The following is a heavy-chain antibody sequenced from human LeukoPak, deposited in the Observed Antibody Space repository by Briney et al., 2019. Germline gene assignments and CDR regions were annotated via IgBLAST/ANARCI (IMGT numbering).Heavy chain of an antibody. CDR1: GFTFSDHH. Sequence: GGSLRLSCAASGFTFSDHHMDWVRQAPGEGLEWVARIRNKANRYTTEYAASVKGRFTISRDDSENSLYLQMDSLRAEDTAVYYCARDPRVLRFLEWSFRPSYYYYGMDVWGQGTTVTVSS. J-gene: IGHJ6*02. CDR2: IRNKANRYTT. V-gene: IGHV3-72*01. CDR3: ARDPRVLRFLEWSFRPSYYYYGMDV. D-gene: IGHD3-3*01.